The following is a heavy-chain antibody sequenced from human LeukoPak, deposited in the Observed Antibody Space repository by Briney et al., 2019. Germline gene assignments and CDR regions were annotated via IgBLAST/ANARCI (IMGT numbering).Heavy chain of an antibody. V-gene: IGHV1-2*02. J-gene: IGHJ2*01. CDR1: GGTFISYA. Sequence: ASVKVSCKASGGTFISYAISWVRQAPGQGLEWMGWINPNSGGTNYAHNFQGRVTMTRDTSISTAYMELSRLRSDDTAVYYCAREKVRYFDLWGRGTLVTVSS. CDR3: AREKVRYFDL. CDR2: INPNSGGT. D-gene: IGHD3-10*01.